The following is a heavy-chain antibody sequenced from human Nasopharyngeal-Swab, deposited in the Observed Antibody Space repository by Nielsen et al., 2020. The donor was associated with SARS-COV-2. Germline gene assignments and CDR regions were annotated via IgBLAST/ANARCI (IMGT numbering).Heavy chain of an antibody. CDR3: ARLQSRTRIVTIFGVVTSNYYYGMDV. CDR2: MNPNSGNT. Sequence: ASVKVSCKASGYTFTSYDINWVRQATGQGLEWMGWMNPNSGNTGYAQKFQGRVTMTRNTSISTAYMELSSLRSEDTAVYYCARLQSRTRIVTIFGVVTSNYYYGMDVWGQGTTVTVSS. D-gene: IGHD3-3*01. V-gene: IGHV1-8*01. CDR1: GYTFTSYD. J-gene: IGHJ6*02.